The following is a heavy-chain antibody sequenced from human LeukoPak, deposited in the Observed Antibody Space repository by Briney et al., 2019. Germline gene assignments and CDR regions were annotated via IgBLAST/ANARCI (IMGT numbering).Heavy chain of an antibody. V-gene: IGHV3-74*01. CDR2: INSDGSST. J-gene: IGHJ4*02. CDR3: ARGTTRVSPGY. Sequence: PGGSLRLSCAASGFTFNSYWMHWVRQAPGKGLVWVSRINSDGSSTSYADSVKGRFTISRDNAKKTLYLQMNSLRAEDTAVYYCARGTTRVSPGYWGQGTLVTVPS. CDR1: GFTFNSYW. D-gene: IGHD4-11*01.